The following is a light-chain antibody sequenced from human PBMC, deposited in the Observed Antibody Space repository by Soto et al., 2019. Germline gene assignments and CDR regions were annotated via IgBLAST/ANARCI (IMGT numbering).Light chain of an antibody. CDR1: QGIRND. CDR2: AVS. CDR3: LQDYGYPRA. J-gene: IGKJ1*01. V-gene: IGKV1-6*01. Sequence: IQINPVPSSPVAALRDRGPITLRASQGIRNDLGWYQQKPGKAPKLLIYAVSRLQSGVPSRFSGSGSGTDFTLTISSLQPEDFATYYCLQDYGYPRAFGQGTKVDIK.